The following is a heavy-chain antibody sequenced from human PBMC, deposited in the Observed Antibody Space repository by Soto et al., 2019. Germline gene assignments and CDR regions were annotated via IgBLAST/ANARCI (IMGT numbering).Heavy chain of an antibody. J-gene: IGHJ6*02. V-gene: IGHV4-59*01. CDR3: ARVGYSSSWNLEDSSYDGMDV. D-gene: IGHD6-13*01. Sequence: SETLSLTCTVSGGSISSYYWSWIRQPPGKGLEWIGYIYYSGSTNYNPSLKSRVTISVDTSKNQFSLKLSSVTAADTAVYYCARVGYSSSWNLEDSSYDGMDVWAQVTTVTVSS. CDR2: IYYSGST. CDR1: GGSISSYY.